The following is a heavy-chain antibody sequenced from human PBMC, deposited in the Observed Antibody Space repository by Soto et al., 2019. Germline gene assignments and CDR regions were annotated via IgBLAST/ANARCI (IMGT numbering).Heavy chain of an antibody. D-gene: IGHD1-26*01. CDR1: GFTFSSNG. J-gene: IGHJ4*02. Sequence: VQLLESGGGLLQPGGSLRLSCAATGFTFSSNGMSWVRQAPGKGLEWVSTISGSGGSTYYADSVKGRFTISRDNSKNTLYLQMNSLRAEDTAVYYCAKRRPGNYFDYWGQGTLVTVSS. CDR3: AKRRPGNYFDY. CDR2: ISGSGGST. V-gene: IGHV3-23*01.